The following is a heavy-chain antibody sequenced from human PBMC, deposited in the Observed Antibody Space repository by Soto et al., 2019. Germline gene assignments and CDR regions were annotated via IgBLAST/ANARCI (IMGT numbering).Heavy chain of an antibody. J-gene: IGHJ4*02. D-gene: IGHD6-19*01. V-gene: IGHV3-7*01. Sequence: DSVKGRFTISRDNAKNSLYLQMNSLRAEDTAVYYCAKDPYEGIAVAGLDYWGQGTLVTVSS. CDR3: AKDPYEGIAVAGLDY.